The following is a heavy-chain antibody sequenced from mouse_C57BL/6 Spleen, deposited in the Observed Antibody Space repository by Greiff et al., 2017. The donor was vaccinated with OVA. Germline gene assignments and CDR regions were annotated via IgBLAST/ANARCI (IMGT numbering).Heavy chain of an antibody. CDR2: IDPSDSET. D-gene: IGHD2-5*01. J-gene: IGHJ2*01. CDR1: GYTFTSYW. Sequence: QVQLQQPGAELVRPGSSVKLSCKASGYTFTSYWMHWVKQRPIQGLEWIGNIDPSDSETHYNQKFKDKATLTVDKSSSTAYMQLSSLTSEDSAVYYCARGNSNYGGGYFDYWGKGTTLTVSS. V-gene: IGHV1-52*01. CDR3: ARGNSNYGGGYFDY.